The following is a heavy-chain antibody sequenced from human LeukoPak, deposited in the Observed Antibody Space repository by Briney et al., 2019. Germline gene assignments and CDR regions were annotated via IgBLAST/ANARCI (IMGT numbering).Heavy chain of an antibody. D-gene: IGHD6-13*01. CDR2: IYYSGST. Sequence: SETLSLTCAVYGGSFSGYYWSWIRQPPGKGLEWIGYIYYSGSTNYNPSLKSRVTISVDTSKNQFSLKLSSVTAADTAVYYCARGIGQQLLIDYWGQGTLVTVSS. CDR3: ARGIGQQLLIDY. J-gene: IGHJ4*02. V-gene: IGHV4-59*12. CDR1: GGSFSGYY.